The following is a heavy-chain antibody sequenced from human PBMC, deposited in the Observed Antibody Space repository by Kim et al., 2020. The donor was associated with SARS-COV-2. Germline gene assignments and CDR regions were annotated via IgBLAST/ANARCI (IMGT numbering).Heavy chain of an antibody. V-gene: IGHV1-24*01. CDR2: FDPEDGET. Sequence: ASVKVSCKVSGYTLTELSMHWVRQAPGKGLEWMGGFDPEDGETIYAQKFQGRVTMTEDTSTDTAYMEPSSLRSEDTAVYYCATVRSWSLSSIFDYWGQGTLVTVSS. J-gene: IGHJ4*02. CDR3: ATVRSWSLSSIFDY. CDR1: GYTLTELS. D-gene: IGHD3-10*01.